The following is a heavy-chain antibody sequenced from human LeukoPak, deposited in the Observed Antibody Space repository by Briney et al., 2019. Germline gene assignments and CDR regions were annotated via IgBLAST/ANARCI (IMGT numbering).Heavy chain of an antibody. D-gene: IGHD5-18*01. CDR3: ARGRPLQLWSHDAFDI. J-gene: IGHJ3*02. Sequence: SVKVSCKASVGTFSRYAISWVRQAPGHGLEWMGGIIPILGTANYAQKFQGRVTITADESTSTAYMELSSLRSEDAAVYYCARGRPLQLWSHDAFDIWGQGTMVTVSS. CDR2: IIPILGTA. V-gene: IGHV1-69*13. CDR1: VGTFSRYA.